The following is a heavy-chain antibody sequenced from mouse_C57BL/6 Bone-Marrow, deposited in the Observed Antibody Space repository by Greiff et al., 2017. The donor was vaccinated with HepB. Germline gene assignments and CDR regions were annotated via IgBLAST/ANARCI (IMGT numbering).Heavy chain of an antibody. CDR3: ARRGVYDCEDAMDC. J-gene: IGHJ4*01. CDR2: FYPGSGST. CDR1: GYTFTSYW. D-gene: IGHD2-4*01. V-gene: IGHV1-55*01. Sequence: QVQLQQPGAELVKPGASVKMSCKASGYTFTSYWITWVKQRPGQGFEWIGDFYPGSGSTIYNEKFKSKATLTVDTSSSTAYMQLSSLTSEDAAVYYCARRGVYDCEDAMDCWGQGTSGTVSS.